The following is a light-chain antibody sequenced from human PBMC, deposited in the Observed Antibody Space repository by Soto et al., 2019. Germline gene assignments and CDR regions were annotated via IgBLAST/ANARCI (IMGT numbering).Light chain of an antibody. CDR1: QGIRND. CDR3: LQHNNYPPFT. J-gene: IGKJ3*01. Sequence: DIQMTQAPSSLSASVGDRVTITCRASQGIRNDLGWYQQKSGKAPKRLIYAASSLQSGVPSRFSGSGSRTDFTLTLSSRQPEDFATYYCLQHNNYPPFTFGPGTKVDI. V-gene: IGKV1-17*01. CDR2: AAS.